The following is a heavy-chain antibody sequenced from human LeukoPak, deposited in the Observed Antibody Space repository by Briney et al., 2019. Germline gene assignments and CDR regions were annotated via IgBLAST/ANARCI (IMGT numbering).Heavy chain of an antibody. CDR1: GGSISSGSYY. D-gene: IGHD1-26*01. V-gene: IGHV4-61*02. CDR2: IYTSGST. J-gene: IGHJ4*02. Sequence: SQTLSLTCTVSGGSISSGSYYWSWIRQPAGKGLEWIGRIYTSGSTYYNPSLKSRVTISVDTSKNQFSLKLSSVTAADTAVYYCARVRGVGATLIDYWGQGTLVTVSS. CDR3: ARVRGVGATLIDY.